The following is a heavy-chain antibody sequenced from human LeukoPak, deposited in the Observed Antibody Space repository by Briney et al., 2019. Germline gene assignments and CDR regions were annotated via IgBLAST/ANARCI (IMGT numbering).Heavy chain of an antibody. J-gene: IGHJ4*02. D-gene: IGHD1-20*01. CDR3: AKTGNYNWNGFDY. CDR2: ISYDGSNK. Sequence: GGSLRLSCAASGFTFSNYGMHWVRQAPGKGLEWVAIISYDGSNKYYADSVKGRFTISRDNSKNTLYLQMNSLRVEDSAVYYCAKTGNYNWNGFDYWGQGTLVTVSS. CDR1: GFTFSNYG. V-gene: IGHV3-30*18.